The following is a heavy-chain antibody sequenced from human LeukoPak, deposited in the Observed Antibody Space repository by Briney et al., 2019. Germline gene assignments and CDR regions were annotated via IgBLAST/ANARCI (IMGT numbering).Heavy chain of an antibody. CDR3: ARDGDIAVVVAANGMDV. CDR2: IIPIFGIA. CDR1: GGTFSSYA. J-gene: IGHJ6*02. D-gene: IGHD2-15*01. V-gene: IGHV1-69*04. Sequence: SVKVSCKASGGTFSSYAISWVRQAPGQGLEWMGRIIPIFGIANYAQKFQGRVTITADKSTSTAYMELSSLRSEDTAVYYCARDGDIAVVVAANGMDVWGQGTTVTVSS.